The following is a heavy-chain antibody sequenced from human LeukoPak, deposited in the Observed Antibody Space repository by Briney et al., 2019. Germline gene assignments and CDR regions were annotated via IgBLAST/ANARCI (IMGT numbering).Heavy chain of an antibody. Sequence: ASVKVSCKASGGTFSSYAISWVRQAPGQGLEWMGGIIPIFCTANYAQKFQGRVTITADESTSTAYMELSSLRSEDTAVYYCATGYCSGGSCYFGAFDYWGQGTLVTVSS. D-gene: IGHD2-15*01. J-gene: IGHJ4*02. V-gene: IGHV1-69*13. CDR3: ATGYCSGGSCYFGAFDY. CDR1: GGTFSSYA. CDR2: IIPIFCTA.